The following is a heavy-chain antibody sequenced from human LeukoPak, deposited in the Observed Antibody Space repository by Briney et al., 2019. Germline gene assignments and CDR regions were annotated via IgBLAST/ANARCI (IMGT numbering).Heavy chain of an antibody. J-gene: IGHJ4*02. CDR2: INSDGSVT. V-gene: IGHV3-74*01. Sequence: GGSLRLSCAASGFTVSSYWMRWVRQAPGKGLVWVSRINSDGSVTSYADSVKGRFTVSRDNAKNTLYLQMNSLRAEDTAVYYCARFSGPAPYFDYWGQGTLVTVSS. CDR3: ARFSGPAPYFDY. CDR1: GFTVSSYW. D-gene: IGHD2-2*01.